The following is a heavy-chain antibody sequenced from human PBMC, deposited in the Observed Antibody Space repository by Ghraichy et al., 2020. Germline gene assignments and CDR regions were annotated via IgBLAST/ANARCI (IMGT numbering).Heavy chain of an antibody. CDR2: ISGSGETI. J-gene: IGHJ4*02. D-gene: IGHD3-9*01. CDR1: GFTFRDYS. Sequence: GGSLRLSCAASGFTFRDYSINWVRQAPGKGLEWISYISGSGETIRFADSVKGRFTISRDNAKNSLYLQMNSLRDEDTAVYYCARDRDWAFDYWGQGTLVTVSS. CDR3: ARDRDWAFDY. V-gene: IGHV3-48*02.